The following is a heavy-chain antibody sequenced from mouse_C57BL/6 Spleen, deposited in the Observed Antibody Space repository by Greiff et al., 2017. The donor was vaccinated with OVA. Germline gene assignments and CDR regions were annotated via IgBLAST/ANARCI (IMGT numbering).Heavy chain of an antibody. Sequence: VQLQQSGPELVKPGASVKISCKASGYAFSSSWMNWVKQRPGKGLEWIGRIYPGDGDTNYNGKFKGKATLTADKSSSTAYMQLSSLTSEDSAVYFCGRDGNPRWFAYWGQGTLVTVSA. D-gene: IGHD2-1*01. CDR1: GYAFSSSW. CDR2: IYPGDGDT. CDR3: GRDGNPRWFAY. V-gene: IGHV1-82*01. J-gene: IGHJ3*01.